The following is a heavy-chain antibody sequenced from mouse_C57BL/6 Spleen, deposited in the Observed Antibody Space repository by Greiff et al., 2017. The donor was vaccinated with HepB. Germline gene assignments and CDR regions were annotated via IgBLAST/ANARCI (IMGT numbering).Heavy chain of an antibody. CDR1: GYSITSDY. D-gene: IGHD2-1*01. V-gene: IGHV3-8*01. J-gene: IGHJ2*01. CDR3: ARSPRSTPHFDY. Sequence: VHVKQSGPGLAKPSQTLSLTCSVTGYSITSDYWNWIRKFPGNKLEYMGYISYSGSTYYNPSLKSRISITRDTSKNQYYLQLNSVTTEDTATYYCARSPRSTPHFDYWGQGTTLTVSS. CDR2: ISYSGST.